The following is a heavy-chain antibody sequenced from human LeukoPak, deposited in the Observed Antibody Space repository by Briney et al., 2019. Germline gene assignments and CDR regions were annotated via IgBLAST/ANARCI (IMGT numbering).Heavy chain of an antibody. J-gene: IGHJ2*01. D-gene: IGHD2-21*02. CDR3: ASLSCGGDCYSGWYFDL. CDR2: INHSGST. Sequence: TSETLSLTCTVSGYSISSGNYWGWIRQPPGKGLEWIGGINHSGSTYYNPSLKSRVTISVDTSKNQFSLKLSSVTAADTAVYYCASLSCGGDCYSGWYFDLWGRGTLVTVSS. CDR1: GYSISSGNY. V-gene: IGHV4-38-2*02.